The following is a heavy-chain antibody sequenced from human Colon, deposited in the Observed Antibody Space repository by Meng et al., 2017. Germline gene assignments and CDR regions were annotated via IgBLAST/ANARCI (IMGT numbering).Heavy chain of an antibody. D-gene: IGHD3-22*01. CDR2: INHGGGT. J-gene: IGHJ4*02. CDR3: ARVDFPGDFRDSSGLGL. CDR1: GGSFTDFY. V-gene: IGHV4-34*01. Sequence: QVQLKGWGALLFRPSETLSLTCTVYGGSFTDFYWSWVRQSPERGLEWIGEINHGGGTNYNPSLSSRVTISLDTSKNQFFLKMNSVTAADTAVYYCARVDFPGDFRDSSGLGLWGQGTLVTVSS.